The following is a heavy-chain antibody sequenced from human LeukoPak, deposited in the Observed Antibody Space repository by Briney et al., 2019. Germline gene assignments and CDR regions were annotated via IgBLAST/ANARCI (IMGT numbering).Heavy chain of an antibody. CDR2: ISSSGSTI. CDR1: GFTFSSYE. Sequence: PGGSLRPSCAASGFTFSSYEMNWVRQAPGKGLEWVSYISSSGSTINYADSVKGRFTISRDNAKNSLYLQMNSLRAEDTAVYYCATSDDFWTGYFFHYWGQGTLVTVSS. CDR3: ATSDDFWTGYFFHY. D-gene: IGHD3/OR15-3a*01. J-gene: IGHJ4*02. V-gene: IGHV3-48*03.